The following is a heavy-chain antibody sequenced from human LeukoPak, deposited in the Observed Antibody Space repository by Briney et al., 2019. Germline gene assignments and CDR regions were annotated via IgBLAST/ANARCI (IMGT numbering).Heavy chain of an antibody. CDR3: ARERGDIVAF. J-gene: IGHJ6*02. CDR1: GFSFSDDF. CDR2: ISHSGYTI. Sequence: RAGGSLRLSCAASGFSFSDDFMSWIRQAPGQRPEWVSYISHSGYTIQYAGSVKGRFTISRDNAKNSLYLQMNSLRAEDTAVYYCARERGDIVAFWGQGTTVTVSS. V-gene: IGHV3-11*01. D-gene: IGHD2-15*01.